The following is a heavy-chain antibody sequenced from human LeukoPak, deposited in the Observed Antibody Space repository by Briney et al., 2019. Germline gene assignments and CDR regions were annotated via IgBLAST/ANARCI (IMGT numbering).Heavy chain of an antibody. CDR3: ARYRPGYSSGGGFDY. D-gene: IGHD6-19*01. Sequence: GGSLRLSCVASGFIFSNYWMSWVRQAPGKGLEWVSAISGSGGSTYYADSVKGRFTISRDNSKNTLYLQMNSLRAEDTAVYYCARYRPGYSSGGGFDYWGQGTLVTVSS. CDR2: ISGSGGST. V-gene: IGHV3-23*01. J-gene: IGHJ4*02. CDR1: GFIFSNYW.